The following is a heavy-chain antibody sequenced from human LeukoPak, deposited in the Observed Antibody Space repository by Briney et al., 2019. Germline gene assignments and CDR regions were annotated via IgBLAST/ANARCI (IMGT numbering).Heavy chain of an antibody. CDR1: GGTFSSYA. Sequence: ASVKVSCKDSGGTFSSYAISWVRQAPGQGLEWMGGIIPIFGTANYAQKFQGRVTITADESTSTAYMELSSLRSEDTAVYYCAREGHSSSWYAYWGQGTLVTVSS. D-gene: IGHD6-13*01. CDR2: IIPIFGTA. V-gene: IGHV1-69*13. CDR3: AREGHSSSWYAY. J-gene: IGHJ4*02.